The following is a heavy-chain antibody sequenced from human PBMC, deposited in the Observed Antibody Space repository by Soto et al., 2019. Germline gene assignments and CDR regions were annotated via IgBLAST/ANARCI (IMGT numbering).Heavy chain of an antibody. Sequence: QVQLEQSGAEVKKPGASVKVSCKASGYTFTRSGISWVRQAPGQGPEWMGWISSYNGDTNYAQTFQGRVTMTTDTSTSTAYMELRSLRSDDTAVYYCAREGGAPYYYYVMDVWGQGTPVTVSS. D-gene: IGHD3-10*01. V-gene: IGHV1-18*01. CDR2: ISSYNGDT. J-gene: IGHJ6*02. CDR3: AREGGAPYYYYVMDV. CDR1: GYTFTRSG.